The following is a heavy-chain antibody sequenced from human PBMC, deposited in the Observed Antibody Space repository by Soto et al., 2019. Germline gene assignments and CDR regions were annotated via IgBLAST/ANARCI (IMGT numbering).Heavy chain of an antibody. CDR1: GYSFTSYW. J-gene: IGHJ6*02. V-gene: IGHV5-51*01. Sequence: PGESLKISCKGSGYSFTSYWIGWVRQMPGKGLEWMGIIYPGDSDTRYSPSFQGQVTISADKSISTAYLQWSSLKASDTAMYYCARRLYDSSGYYYYYYGMDVWGQGTTVTV. CDR2: IYPGDSDT. CDR3: ARRLYDSSGYYYYYYGMDV. D-gene: IGHD3-22*01.